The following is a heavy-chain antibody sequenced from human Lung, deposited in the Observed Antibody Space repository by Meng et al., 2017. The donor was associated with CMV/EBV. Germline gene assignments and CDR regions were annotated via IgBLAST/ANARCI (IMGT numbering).Heavy chain of an antibody. D-gene: IGHD2-2*01. Sequence: SLKISCAASGFTFGDYAMHWVRQVPGKGLEWVSGITYKSGSTGYADSVKGRFTISRDNARNSLYLQMNNLRAEDTALYYCAKDFYSTSLYYFDYWGQGTVVSVSS. CDR3: AKDFYSTSLYYFDY. J-gene: IGHJ4*02. V-gene: IGHV3-9*01. CDR2: ITYKSGST. CDR1: GFTFGDYA.